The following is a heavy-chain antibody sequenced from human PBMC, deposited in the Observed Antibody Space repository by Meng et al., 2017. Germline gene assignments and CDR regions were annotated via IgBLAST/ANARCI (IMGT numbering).Heavy chain of an antibody. CDR3: ARDGHVGYFDY. V-gene: IGHV4-59*01. CDR2: IYYSGST. CDR1: GCSISSYY. J-gene: IGHJ4*02. Sequence: SETLSLTCTVSGCSISSYYWSWIRQPPGKGLEWIGYIYYSGSTNYNPSLKSRVTISVDTSKNQFSLKLSSVTAADTAVYCCARDGHVGYFDYWGQGTLVTVSS.